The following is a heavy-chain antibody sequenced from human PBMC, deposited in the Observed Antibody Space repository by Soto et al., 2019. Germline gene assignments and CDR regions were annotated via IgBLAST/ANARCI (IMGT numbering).Heavy chain of an antibody. V-gene: IGHV4-34*01. CDR1: GGSFSGYY. D-gene: IGHD6-13*01. J-gene: IGHJ6*02. CDR3: GRVKRISYGSSWYINYYYYYGMDV. Sequence: SETLSLTCAVYGGSFSGYYWSWIRQPPGKGLEWIGEINHSGSTNYNPSLKSRVTISVDTSKNQFSLKLSSVTAADTAVYYCGRVKRISYGSSWYINYYYYYGMDVWGQGTTVTVSS. CDR2: INHSGST.